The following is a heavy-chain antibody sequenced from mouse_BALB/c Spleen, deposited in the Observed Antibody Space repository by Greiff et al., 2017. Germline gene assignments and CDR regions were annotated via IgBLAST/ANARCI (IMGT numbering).Heavy chain of an antibody. D-gene: IGHD1-1*01. J-gene: IGHJ1*01. V-gene: IGHV7-3*02. CDR2: IRNKANGYTT. CDR1: GFTFTDYY. CDR3: ARDIPSGFTTGYFDV. Sequence: EVMLVESGGGLVQPGGSLRLSCATSGFTFTDYYMSWVRQPPGKALEWLGFIRNKANGYTTEYSASVKGRFTISRDNSQSILYLQMNTLRAEDSATYYCARDIPSGFTTGYFDVWGAGTTVTVSS.